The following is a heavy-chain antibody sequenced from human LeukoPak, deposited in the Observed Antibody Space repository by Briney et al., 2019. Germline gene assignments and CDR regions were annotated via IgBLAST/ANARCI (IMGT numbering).Heavy chain of an antibody. J-gene: IGHJ4*02. CDR1: GFTFSSYA. V-gene: IGHV3-30-3*01. CDR3: ARDKDNWNYDY. D-gene: IGHD1-7*01. Sequence: GGSLRLSCAASGFTFSSYAMHWVRQAPGKGLEWVAVISYDGSNKYYADSVKGRFTISRDNSKNTLYLQMNSLRAEDTAVYYCARDKDNWNYDYWGQGTLVTVSS. CDR2: ISYDGSNK.